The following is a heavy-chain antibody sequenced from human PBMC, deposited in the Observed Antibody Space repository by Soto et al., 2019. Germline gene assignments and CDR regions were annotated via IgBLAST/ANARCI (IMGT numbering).Heavy chain of an antibody. CDR1: GGSMNNNY. J-gene: IGHJ5*02. Sequence: SETLSLTCTVSGGSMNNNYWSWIRQPPGKGLEWIAWIHSGGHSLSNPSLRSRVTMSVDTSKNQFYLDLNSVTAADTAMYYCARNGDCTRPGCIVGWFDPWGPGTLVTVSS. CDR3: ARNGDCTRPGCIVGWFDP. D-gene: IGHD2-8*01. CDR2: IHSGGHS. V-gene: IGHV4-4*08.